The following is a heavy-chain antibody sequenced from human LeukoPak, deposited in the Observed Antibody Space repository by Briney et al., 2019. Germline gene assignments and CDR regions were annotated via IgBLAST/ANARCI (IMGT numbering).Heavy chain of an antibody. D-gene: IGHD2-2*02. CDR2: ICAYKGNT. J-gene: IGHJ5*02. CDR3: ARDDCSSTSCYTRWFDP. Sequence: ASVKVSCKASGYSFTSYGISWVRQAPGQGLEWMGWICAYKGNTNYAQKLQGRVTMTTDTSTSTAYMELRSLRSDDTAVYYCARDDCSSTSCYTRWFDPWGQGTLVTVSS. V-gene: IGHV1-18*01. CDR1: GYSFTSYG.